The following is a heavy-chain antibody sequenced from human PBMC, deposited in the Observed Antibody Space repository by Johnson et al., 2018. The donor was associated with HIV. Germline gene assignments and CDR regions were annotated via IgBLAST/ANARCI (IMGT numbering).Heavy chain of an antibody. J-gene: IGHJ3*02. Sequence: VQLVESGGGLVKPWGSLRLSCAASGFTFSDAWMNWVRQAPGKGLEWVGRVKSKTDGGTIDYAAPVKGRFSISRDGSKNTLYLQMNSLKTDDTAVYYCTTGLYWNDAFDIWGQGTMVTVSS. V-gene: IGHV3-15*01. D-gene: IGHD1-1*01. CDR3: TTGLYWNDAFDI. CDR1: GFTFSDAW. CDR2: VKSKTDGGTI.